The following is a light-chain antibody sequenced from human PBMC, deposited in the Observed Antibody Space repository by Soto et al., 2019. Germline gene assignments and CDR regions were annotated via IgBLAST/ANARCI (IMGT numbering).Light chain of an antibody. CDR1: QSVSSN. V-gene: IGKV3-15*01. CDR2: GAS. J-gene: IGKJ1*01. CDR3: QQYNTWPPGT. Sequence: EIVMTQSPATLSVSPGERATLFCRASQSVSSNLAWYQQKPGQAPRLLIHGASTRATGFPARFSGSGSGTEFTLTISSLQSEDFAVYYCQQYNTWPPGTFGQGTKVEIK.